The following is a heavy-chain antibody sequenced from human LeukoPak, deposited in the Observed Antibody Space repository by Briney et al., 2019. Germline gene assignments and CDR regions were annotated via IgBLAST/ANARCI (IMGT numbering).Heavy chain of an antibody. Sequence: GGSLRLSCAASGFTFSNFAMSWVRQASGRGLESVSLISGAGGSTYYADSVKGRFTISRANSKDTLFLQMNSLRDEDTAVYYCAKGHADYGTGFDLWGQGTLVTVSS. CDR1: GFTFSNFA. V-gene: IGHV3-23*01. D-gene: IGHD4-17*01. CDR3: AKGHADYGTGFDL. CDR2: ISGAGGST. J-gene: IGHJ4*02.